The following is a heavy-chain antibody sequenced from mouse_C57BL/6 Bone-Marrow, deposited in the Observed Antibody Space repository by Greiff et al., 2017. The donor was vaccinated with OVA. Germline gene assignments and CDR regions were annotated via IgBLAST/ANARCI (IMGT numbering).Heavy chain of an antibody. CDR3: ARPLYYGYPYAMDY. Sequence: SGPELVKPGASVKISCKASGYAFSSSWMNWVKQRPGKGLEWIGRIYPGDGDTNYNGKFKGKATLTADKSSSTAYMQLSSLTSEDSAVYFCARPLYYGYPYAMDYWGQGTSVTVSS. D-gene: IGHD2-2*01. CDR1: GYAFSSSW. CDR2: IYPGDGDT. V-gene: IGHV1-82*01. J-gene: IGHJ4*01.